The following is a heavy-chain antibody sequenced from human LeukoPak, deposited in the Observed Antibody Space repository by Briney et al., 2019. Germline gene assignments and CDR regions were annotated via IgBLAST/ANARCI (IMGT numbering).Heavy chain of an antibody. V-gene: IGHV3-23*01. CDR3: AKSQDSSGYYSTNDDDAFDI. CDR2: ISGSGGST. Sequence: GGSLRLSCAASGFTFSSYGMIWVRQAPGKGLEWVSAISGSGGSTYYADSVKGRFTISRDNSKNTLYLQMNSLRAEDTAVYYCAKSQDSSGYYSTNDDDAFDIWGQGTMVTVSS. D-gene: IGHD3-22*01. CDR1: GFTFSSYG. J-gene: IGHJ3*02.